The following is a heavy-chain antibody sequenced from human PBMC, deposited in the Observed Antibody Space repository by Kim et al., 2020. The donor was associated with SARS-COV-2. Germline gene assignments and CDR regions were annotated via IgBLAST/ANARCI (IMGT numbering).Heavy chain of an antibody. CDR3: TRTENYFSGSQRDFDY. J-gene: IGHJ4*02. CDR1: GFTFSNNW. CDR2: INGDGGIT. V-gene: IGHV3-74*01. D-gene: IGHD3-10*01. Sequence: GGSLRLSCAASGFTFSNNWVHWVRQAPGKGLEWVSRINGDGGITSYADSVKGQFAISRDNAKNTFFLQMNSLRVEDTAVYYCTRTENYFSGSQRDFDYWGQGTLVTVSS.